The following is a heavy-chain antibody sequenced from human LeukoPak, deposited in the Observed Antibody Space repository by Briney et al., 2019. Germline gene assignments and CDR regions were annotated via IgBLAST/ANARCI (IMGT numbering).Heavy chain of an antibody. J-gene: IGHJ4*02. CDR3: TRMSTVVRRFDY. CDR1: GFTFGDYA. Sequence: GGSLRLSCTASGFTFGDYAMSWVRQAPGKGLEWVGFIRSKAYGGTTEYAASVKGRLTISRDDSKSIAYLQMNSLKTEDTAVYYCTRMSTVVRRFDYWGQGTLVTVSS. V-gene: IGHV3-49*04. D-gene: IGHD4-23*01. CDR2: IRSKAYGGTT.